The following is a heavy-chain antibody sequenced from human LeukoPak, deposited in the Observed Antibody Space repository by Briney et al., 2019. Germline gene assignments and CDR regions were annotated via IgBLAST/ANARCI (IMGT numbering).Heavy chain of an antibody. D-gene: IGHD3-3*01. J-gene: IGHJ5*02. CDR1: GYTFTGYY. V-gene: IGHV1-2*02. Sequence: RASVKVSCKAFGYTFTGYYMHWVRQAPGQGLEWMGWINPNSGGTDYAQKFQGRVTMTRDTSISAAYMELSSLRSDDTAVYYCARTILRFLEWLENWFDPWGQGTLVTVSS. CDR2: INPNSGGT. CDR3: ARTILRFLEWLENWFDP.